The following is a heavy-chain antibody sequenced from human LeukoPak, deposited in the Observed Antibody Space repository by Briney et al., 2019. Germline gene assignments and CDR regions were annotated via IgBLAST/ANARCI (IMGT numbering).Heavy chain of an antibody. D-gene: IGHD4-23*01. J-gene: IGHJ4*02. CDR2: ISATGGTT. V-gene: IGHV3-23*01. CDR3: AKDLDGGNDY. Sequence: GGSLRLSCAASGFTFSSYAMSWVRQAPGKGLEWVSSISATGGTTYYADSVKGRFTISRDSSKNTLYLQMNGLRAEDTAVYYCAKDLDGGNDYWGQGTLVTVSS. CDR1: GFTFSSYA.